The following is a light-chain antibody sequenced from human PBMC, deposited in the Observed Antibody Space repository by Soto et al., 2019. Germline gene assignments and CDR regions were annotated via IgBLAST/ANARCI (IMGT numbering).Light chain of an antibody. V-gene: IGLV2-14*01. CDR3: SSYTSSSPYVV. Sequence: QSALTQPASVSGSPGQSITISCTGSSSDVGGYNYVSWYQQQPGKAPKLMIYDVSNRPSGVSNRFSGSKSGNTASLTISGLQAEDEADYYCSSYTSSSPYVVFGGGTKLNVL. J-gene: IGLJ2*01. CDR1: SSDVGGYNY. CDR2: DVS.